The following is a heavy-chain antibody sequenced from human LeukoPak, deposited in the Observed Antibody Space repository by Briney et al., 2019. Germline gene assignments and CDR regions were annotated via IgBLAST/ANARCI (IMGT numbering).Heavy chain of an antibody. V-gene: IGHV2-5*02. Sequence: SGPTLVNPTQTLTLTCTFSGFSLNTRGVGVGWIRQPPGRSLEWLALIYWDDDRRYSPSLKSRLTITKDTSRNQVVLTMTNMDPVDTATYFCAHRKKYYDTSVFDHWGQG. CDR3: AHRKKYYDTSVFDH. CDR2: IYWDDDR. D-gene: IGHD3-22*01. CDR1: GFSLNTRGVG. J-gene: IGHJ4*02.